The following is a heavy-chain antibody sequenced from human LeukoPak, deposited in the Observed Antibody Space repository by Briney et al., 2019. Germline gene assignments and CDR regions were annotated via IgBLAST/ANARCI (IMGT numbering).Heavy chain of an antibody. CDR3: ARGAGYSSSWFDY. CDR1: GGSFSGYY. Sequence: SETLSLTCAVYGGSFSGYYWSWIRQPPGKGLEWIGEINHSGGTNYNPSLKSRVTISVDTSKNQFSLKLSSVTAADTAVYYCARGAGYSSSWFDYWGQGTLVTVSS. D-gene: IGHD6-13*01. J-gene: IGHJ4*02. V-gene: IGHV4-34*01. CDR2: INHSGGT.